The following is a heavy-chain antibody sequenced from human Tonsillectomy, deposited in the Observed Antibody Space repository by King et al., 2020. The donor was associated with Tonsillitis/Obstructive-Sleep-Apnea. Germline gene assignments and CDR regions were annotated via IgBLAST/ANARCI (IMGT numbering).Heavy chain of an antibody. V-gene: IGHV3-30*04. CDR2: ISYDGSNK. Sequence: VQLVESGGAVVQPGRSLRVSCAASGFTFSTYAMHWVRQAPGKGLEWVAVISYDGSNKYYADSVKGRFTISRDNSKNTLYLRINSLRAEDTAVYYCARPTEYHYYDTREYYPTCFDPWGQGTLVTVSS. J-gene: IGHJ5*02. CDR3: ARPTEYHYYDTREYYPTCFDP. CDR1: GFTFSTYA. D-gene: IGHD3-22*01.